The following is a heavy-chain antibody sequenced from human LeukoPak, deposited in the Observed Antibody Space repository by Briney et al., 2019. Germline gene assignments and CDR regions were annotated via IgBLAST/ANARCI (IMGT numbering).Heavy chain of an antibody. CDR1: GGTFSSYA. CDR3: ARRGIPVAAPFDS. J-gene: IGHJ4*02. CDR2: IIPIFGTA. V-gene: IGHV1-69*01. Sequence: SVKVSCKASGGTFSSYAISWVRQAPGQGLEWMGGIIPIFGTANYAQKFQGRVTITADESTSTAYMELSSLRSEDTAVYYCARRGIPVAAPFDSWRQGPLVTVSS. D-gene: IGHD6-19*01.